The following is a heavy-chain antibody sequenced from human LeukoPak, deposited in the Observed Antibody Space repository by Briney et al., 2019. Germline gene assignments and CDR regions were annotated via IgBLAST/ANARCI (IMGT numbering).Heavy chain of an antibody. J-gene: IGHJ4*02. D-gene: IGHD6-19*01. CDR2: ISAYNGNT. CDR3: ARDLERAIAVAGTAGDY. Sequence: ASVKVPCKASGYTFTSYGISWVRQAPGQGLEWMGWISAYNGNTNYAQKLQGRVTMTTDTSTSAAYMELRSLRSDDTAVYYCARDLERAIAVAGTAGDYWGQGTLVTVSS. CDR1: GYTFTSYG. V-gene: IGHV1-18*01.